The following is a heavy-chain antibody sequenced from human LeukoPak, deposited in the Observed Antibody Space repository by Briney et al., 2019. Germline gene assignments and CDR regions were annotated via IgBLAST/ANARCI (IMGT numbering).Heavy chain of an antibody. CDR3: ARDLRDMITFGGVIGY. Sequence: GGSLRLSCAASGFTFSSYAMHWVRQAPGKGLEWVAVISYDGSNKYYADSVKGRFTISRDNSKNTLSLQMNSLRAEDTAVYYCARDLRDMITFGGVIGYWGQGTLVTVSS. J-gene: IGHJ4*02. CDR1: GFTFSSYA. CDR2: ISYDGSNK. V-gene: IGHV3-30-3*01. D-gene: IGHD3-16*01.